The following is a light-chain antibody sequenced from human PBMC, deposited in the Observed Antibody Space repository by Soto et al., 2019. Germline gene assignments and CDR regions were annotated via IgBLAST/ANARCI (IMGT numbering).Light chain of an antibody. Sequence: IQLTQSPSSLSASVGDSVTITCRASQGVSRYLSWYQQKPGRAPILLISAASTLQSGVPARFSGSGSGTDVTLSITSLQPEDFVTYYCHQLNTYPVTFGGGTKVESK. J-gene: IGKJ4*01. V-gene: IGKV1-9*01. CDR3: HQLNTYPVT. CDR1: QGVSRY. CDR2: AAS.